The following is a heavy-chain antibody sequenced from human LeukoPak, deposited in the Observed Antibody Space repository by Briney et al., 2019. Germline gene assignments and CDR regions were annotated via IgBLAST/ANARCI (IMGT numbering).Heavy chain of an antibody. CDR3: ARWGRGVVVPAAIRY. Sequence: APVKVSCKASGGTFSSYAISWVRQAPGQGLEWMGWISAYNGNTNYAQKLQGRVTMTTDTSTSTAYMELRSLRSDDTAVYYCARWGRGVVVPAAIRYWGQGTLVTVSS. D-gene: IGHD2-2*01. CDR1: GGTFSSYA. CDR2: ISAYNGNT. V-gene: IGHV1-18*01. J-gene: IGHJ4*02.